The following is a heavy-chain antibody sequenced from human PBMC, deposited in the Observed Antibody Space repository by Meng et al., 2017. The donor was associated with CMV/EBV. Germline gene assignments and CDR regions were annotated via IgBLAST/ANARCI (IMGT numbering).Heavy chain of an antibody. D-gene: IGHD1-26*01. CDR3: ARVGTYSGTYPTGYFDS. CDR2: ISHGGKT. Sequence: GVLRLSCAVSGYSITNKNWWSWVRQPPGKELEWIGEISHGGKTNYNPSLTSRLTVSVDRSKNQFSLKLSSVTAADTAVYYCARVGTYSGTYPTGYFDSWGQGTLVTVSS. J-gene: IGHJ4*02. CDR1: GYSITNKNW. V-gene: IGHV4-4*02.